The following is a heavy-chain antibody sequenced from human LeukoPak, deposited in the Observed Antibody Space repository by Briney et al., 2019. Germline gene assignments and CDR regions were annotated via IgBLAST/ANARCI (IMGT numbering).Heavy chain of an antibody. D-gene: IGHD3-22*01. CDR3: ASDSSGYANWFDP. CDR2: ISSSSSYI. V-gene: IGHV3-21*01. CDR1: GFTFSSYS. J-gene: IGHJ5*02. Sequence: PGGSLRLSCAASGFTFSSYSMNWVRQAPGKGLEWVSSISSSSSYIYYADSVKGRFTISRDNAKNSLYLQMNSLRAEDTAVYYCASDSSGYANWFDPWGQGTLVTVSS.